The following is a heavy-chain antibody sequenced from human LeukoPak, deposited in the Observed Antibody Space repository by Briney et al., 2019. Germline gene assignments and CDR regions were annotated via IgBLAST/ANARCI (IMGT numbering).Heavy chain of an antibody. CDR1: GFSFSSYW. CDR3: ARGERSIVVVPAARKGWFDP. J-gene: IGHJ5*02. Sequence: GGSLRLSCEASGFSFSSYWMSWVRQAPGKGLEWVSYISSSGSTIYYADSVKGRFTISRDNAKNSLYLQMNSLRAEDTAVYYCARGERSIVVVPAARKGWFDPWGQGTLVTVSS. D-gene: IGHD2-2*01. CDR2: ISSSGSTI. V-gene: IGHV3-48*03.